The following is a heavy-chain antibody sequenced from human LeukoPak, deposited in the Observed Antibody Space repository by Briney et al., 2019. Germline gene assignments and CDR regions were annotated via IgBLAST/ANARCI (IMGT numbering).Heavy chain of an antibody. V-gene: IGHV3-21*01. Sequence: GGSLRLSCAASGFTFSSYSMNWVRQAPGKGLEWVSSISSSSSYIYYADSVKGRFTISRDNAKNSLYLQMNSLRAEDTAVYYCARVWQQLILRPDAFDIWGRGTMVTVSS. CDR3: ARVWQQLILRPDAFDI. D-gene: IGHD6-13*01. CDR2: ISSSSSYI. J-gene: IGHJ3*02. CDR1: GFTFSSYS.